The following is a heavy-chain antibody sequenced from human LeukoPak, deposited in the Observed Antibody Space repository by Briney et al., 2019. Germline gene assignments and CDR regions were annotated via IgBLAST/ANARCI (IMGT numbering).Heavy chain of an antibody. Sequence: ASVKVSCKASGYTFTGYYMHWVRQAPGQGLEWMGWINPNSGGTNYAQKFQGRVTMTRDTSISTAYVELSRLRSDDTAVYYCAKVYSSSHNWFDPWGQGTLVTVSS. V-gene: IGHV1-2*02. D-gene: IGHD6-6*01. CDR3: AKVYSSSHNWFDP. CDR1: GYTFTGYY. J-gene: IGHJ5*02. CDR2: INPNSGGT.